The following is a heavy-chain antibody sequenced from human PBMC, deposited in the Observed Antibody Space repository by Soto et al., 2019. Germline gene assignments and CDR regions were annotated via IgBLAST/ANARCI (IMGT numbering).Heavy chain of an antibody. V-gene: IGHV1-58*01. CDR1: GFTFTSSA. CDR2: IVVGSGNT. Sequence: AVKVSCKASGFTFTSSAVQWVRQARGQRLEWIGWIVVGSGNTNYAQKFQERVTITRDMSTSTAYMELSSLRSEDTAVYYCAADPPLLSYAYWGQGTLVPVSS. CDR3: AADPPLLSYAY. J-gene: IGHJ4*02. D-gene: IGHD2-2*01.